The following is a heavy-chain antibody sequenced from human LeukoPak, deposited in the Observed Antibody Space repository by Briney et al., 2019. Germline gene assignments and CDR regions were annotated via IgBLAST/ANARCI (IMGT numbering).Heavy chain of an antibody. J-gene: IGHJ4*02. CDR3: AKDPDY. Sequence: PGGSLRLSCVASGFTFSSYGMHWVRQAPGKGLEWVAFIQYDGSNKYFADSVKGRFAISRDNSKKTLYLQMNSLGAEDTAVYYCAKDPDYWGQGTLVTVSS. CDR1: GFTFSSYG. V-gene: IGHV3-30*02. CDR2: IQYDGSNK.